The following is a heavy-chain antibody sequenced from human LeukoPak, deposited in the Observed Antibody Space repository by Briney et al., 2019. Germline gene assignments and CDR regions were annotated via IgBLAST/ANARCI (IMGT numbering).Heavy chain of an antibody. CDR3: ATVASGWYPDY. D-gene: IGHD6-19*01. CDR1: GGSISSFY. CDR2: IDSSGIT. Sequence: PSETLSLTCTVSGGSISSFYYTWIRQPPGKGLEWIGYIDSSGITNYNSSLNSRVTISLDTSQNQFSLKLNSVTAADTAVYYCATVASGWYPDYWGQGALDTVAS. V-gene: IGHV4-59*01. J-gene: IGHJ4*02.